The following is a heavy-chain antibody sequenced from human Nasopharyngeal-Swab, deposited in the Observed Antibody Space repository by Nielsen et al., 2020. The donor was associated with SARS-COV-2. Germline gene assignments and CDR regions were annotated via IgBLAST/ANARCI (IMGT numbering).Heavy chain of an antibody. V-gene: IGHV3-7*01. D-gene: IGHD3-22*01. CDR2: IKQDGSER. CDR1: GFTFSSYW. J-gene: IGHJ4*02. Sequence: GESLKISCAASGFTFSSYWMSWVRQAPGKGLEWVANIKQDGSERYYVDSVKGRFTISRGNAKNSLYLQMNSLRAEDTAVYYCARDLDYYDSSGYDYWGQGTLVTVSS. CDR3: ARDLDYYDSSGYDY.